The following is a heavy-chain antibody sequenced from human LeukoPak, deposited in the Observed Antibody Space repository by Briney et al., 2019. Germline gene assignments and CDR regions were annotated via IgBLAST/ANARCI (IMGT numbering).Heavy chain of an antibody. CDR1: GGSISSGSYY. CDR3: ARLDYGWEAAADLYYFDY. J-gene: IGHJ4*02. D-gene: IGHD6-13*01. CDR2: IYTSGST. Sequence: MPSETLSLTCTVSGGSISSGSYYWSWIRQPAGKGLEWIGRIYTSGSTNYNPSLKSRVTISVDTSKNQFSLKLSSVTAADTAVYYCARLDYGWEAAADLYYFDYWGQGTLVTVSS. V-gene: IGHV4-61*02.